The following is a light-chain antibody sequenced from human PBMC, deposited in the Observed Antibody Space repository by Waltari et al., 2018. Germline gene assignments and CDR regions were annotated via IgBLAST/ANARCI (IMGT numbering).Light chain of an antibody. V-gene: IGKV3-11*01. CDR2: DTS. Sequence: EIVLTQSPATLSLSPGERVTLSCRATQNVGRYLACYQQKSGQAPRLLIYDTSNRATDIPARFSGSGSGTDFTLTISSLEPEDFAVYYCQQRKNWPLTFGGGTRVEIK. J-gene: IGKJ4*01. CDR3: QQRKNWPLT. CDR1: QNVGRY.